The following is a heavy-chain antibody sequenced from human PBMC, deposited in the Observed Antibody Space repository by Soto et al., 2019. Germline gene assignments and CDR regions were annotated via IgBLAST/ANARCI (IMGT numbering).Heavy chain of an antibody. J-gene: IGHJ6*02. D-gene: IGHD4-4*01. CDR2: ISHDGSDE. CDR1: GFTFSSYA. CDR3: ARDPDYRNTGYYYVMDV. Sequence: QVQLVESGGGVVQPGTSLRLSCAASGFTFSSYAIHWVRQPPGRGLDWVAVISHDGSDESYADSVKGRFTISRDNSQNTLFLQMISLRPEDTAVYYCARDPDYRNTGYYYVMDVWGQGTTVTVSS. V-gene: IGHV3-30-3*01.